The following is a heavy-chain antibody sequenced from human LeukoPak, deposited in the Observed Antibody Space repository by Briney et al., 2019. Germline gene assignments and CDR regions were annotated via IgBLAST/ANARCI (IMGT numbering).Heavy chain of an antibody. CDR3: ARLESQVFDY. J-gene: IGHJ4*02. CDR2: IKQDGSEK. Sequence: TFSXXWXSWVXQAXGXGLEWVANIKQDGSEKYYVDSVKGRFTISRDNAKNSLYLQMNSLRAEDTAVYYCARLESQVFDYWGQGTLVTVSS. CDR1: TFSXXW. V-gene: IGHV3-7*01. D-gene: IGHD1-1*01.